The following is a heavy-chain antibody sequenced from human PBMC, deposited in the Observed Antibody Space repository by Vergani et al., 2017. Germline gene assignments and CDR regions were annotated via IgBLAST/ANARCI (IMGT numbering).Heavy chain of an antibody. D-gene: IGHD2-2*02. CDR2: ISFDGTNE. CDR1: GFALNRHA. V-gene: IGHV3-30-3*01. CDR3: VRDRGLCAGGRCYTEAWDY. J-gene: IGHJ4*02. Sequence: QVQLVESGGGVVQPGTSLRLSCVVSGFALNRHAMYLVRQAPGKGLEWVVGISFDGTNEYYSDLVKGRFTISRDIAKNTLYLQVRSLRLEDTGVYHCVRDRGLCAGGRCYTEAWDYWGQGTLVTVSS.